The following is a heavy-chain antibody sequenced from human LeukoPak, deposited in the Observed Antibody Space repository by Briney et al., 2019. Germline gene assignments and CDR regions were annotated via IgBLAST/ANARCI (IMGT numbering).Heavy chain of an antibody. CDR1: GFTFSGSA. CDR2: IRSKTNNYAT. J-gene: IGHJ4*02. CDR3: ARRSDLMAVDWGFDY. V-gene: IGHV3-73*01. D-gene: IGHD2-8*01. Sequence: GGSLKLSCAASGFTFSGSAMHWVRQTSGKGLEWLGRIRSKTNNYATEYAASVKGRFSISTDESKKTTYLQMNSLRTEDTAVYYCARRSDLMAVDWGFDYWGQGILVIVSS.